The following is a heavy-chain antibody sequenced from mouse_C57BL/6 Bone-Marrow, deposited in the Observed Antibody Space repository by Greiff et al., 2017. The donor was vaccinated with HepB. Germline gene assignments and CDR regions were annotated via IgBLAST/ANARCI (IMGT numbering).Heavy chain of an antibody. CDR2: IYPGDGDT. J-gene: IGHJ2*01. V-gene: IGHV1-80*01. Sequence: VKLQESGAELVKPGASVKISCKASGYAFSSYWMNWVKQRPGKGLEWIGQIYPGDGDTNYNGKFKGKATLTADKSSSTAYMQLSSLTSEDSAVYFCARSFTTVVGGYWGQGTTLTVSS. CDR1: GYAFSSYW. D-gene: IGHD1-1*01. CDR3: ARSFTTVVGGY.